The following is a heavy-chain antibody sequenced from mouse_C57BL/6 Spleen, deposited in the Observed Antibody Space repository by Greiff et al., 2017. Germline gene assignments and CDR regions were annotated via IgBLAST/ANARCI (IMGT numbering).Heavy chain of an antibody. J-gene: IGHJ4*01. CDR1: GFTFSSYT. V-gene: IGHV5-9*01. CDR3: ANIYYGSYVAVDD. CDR2: ISGGGGNT. Sequence: EVMLVEPGGGLVKPGGSLKLSCAASGFTFSSYTMSWVRQTPGKRLEWVATISGGGGNTYYPDSVKGRFTLSRDNAKNTLYLQMSSLRSEDTALYYCANIYYGSYVAVDDRGQGATVTVAS. D-gene: IGHD2-1*01.